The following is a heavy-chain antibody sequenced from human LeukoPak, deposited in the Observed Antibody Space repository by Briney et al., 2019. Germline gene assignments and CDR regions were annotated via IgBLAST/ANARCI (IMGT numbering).Heavy chain of an antibody. CDR3: PRDADFWSGSYYFDY. CDR1: GFTFSSYE. Sequence: GGSLRLSCAASGFTFSSYEVNWVRQAPGKWLEWVSYISSSGSTIYYADSVKGRFTISRDNAKNSLYLQMNSLRAEDTAVYYCPRDADFWSGSYYFDYWGQGTLVTVSS. D-gene: IGHD3-3*01. V-gene: IGHV3-48*03. J-gene: IGHJ4*02. CDR2: ISSSGSTI.